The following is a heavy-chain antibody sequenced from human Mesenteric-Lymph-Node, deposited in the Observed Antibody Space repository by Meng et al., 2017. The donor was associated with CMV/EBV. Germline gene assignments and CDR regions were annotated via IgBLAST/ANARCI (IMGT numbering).Heavy chain of an antibody. CDR2: ISSSGSTI. J-gene: IGHJ6*02. CDR3: ARDFGIVVVPAAIGDGMDV. CDR1: GFTFSDYY. D-gene: IGHD2-2*01. Sequence: GESLKISCASSGFTFSDYYLSWNRQAPGKGLEGVSYISSSGSTIYYADSLKGRFTISRDNAKNSLYLQMNSLRAEDTAVYYCARDFGIVVVPAAIGDGMDVWGQGTTVTVSS. V-gene: IGHV3-11*01.